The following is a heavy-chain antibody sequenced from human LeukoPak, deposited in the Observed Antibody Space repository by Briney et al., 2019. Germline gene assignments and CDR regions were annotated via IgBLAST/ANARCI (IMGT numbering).Heavy chain of an antibody. V-gene: IGHV1-69*05. Sequence: ASVKVSCKASGGTFSSYAISWVRQAPGQGLEWMGGIIPIFGTANYAQKFQGRVTMTRDTSTSTVYMELSSLRSEDTAVYYCARRRPSSGWYEYYYGMDVWGQGTTVTVSS. CDR1: GGTFSSYA. J-gene: IGHJ6*02. CDR3: ARRRPSSGWYEYYYGMDV. D-gene: IGHD6-19*01. CDR2: IIPIFGTA.